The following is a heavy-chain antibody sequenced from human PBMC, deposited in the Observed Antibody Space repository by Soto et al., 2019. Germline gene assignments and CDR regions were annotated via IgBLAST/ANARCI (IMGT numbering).Heavy chain of an antibody. Sequence: QVQLQQWGAGLLKPSETLSLTCAVYGGSFSGYYWRWIRQPPGKGLEWIGEINHSGSTNYNPSLKSRVTISVDTSKNQFSLKLSSVTAADTAVYYCARGKPKYSSGWYGGLCYFDYWGQGTLVTVSS. V-gene: IGHV4-34*01. D-gene: IGHD6-19*01. CDR3: ARGKPKYSSGWYGGLCYFDY. CDR2: INHSGST. CDR1: GGSFSGYY. J-gene: IGHJ4*02.